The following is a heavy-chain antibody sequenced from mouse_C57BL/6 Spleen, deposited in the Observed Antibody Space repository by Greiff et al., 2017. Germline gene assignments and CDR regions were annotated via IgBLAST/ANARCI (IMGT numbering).Heavy chain of an antibody. V-gene: IGHV1-15*01. J-gene: IGHJ1*03. CDR3: TRGSLLRYFDV. D-gene: IGHD1-1*01. CDR2: IDPETGGT. CDR1: GYTFTDYE. Sequence: QVQLKESGAELVRPGASVTLSCKASGYTFTDYEMHWVKQTPVHGLEWIGAIDPETGGTAYNQKFKGKAILTADKSSSTAYMELRSLTSEDSAVYYCTRGSLLRYFDVWGTGTTVTVSS.